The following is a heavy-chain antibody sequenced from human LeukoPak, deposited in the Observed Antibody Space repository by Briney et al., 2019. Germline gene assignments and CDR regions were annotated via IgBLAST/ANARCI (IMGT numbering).Heavy chain of an antibody. CDR2: IRYDGSNK. CDR1: GFTFSSYG. Sequence: GGSLRLSCAASGFTFSSYGMHWVRQAPGKGLEWVAFIRYDGSNKYYADSVKGRFTISRDNSKNTLYLQMNSLRAEDTAVYYCAKEDQQMVYYFDHWGQGTLVTVSS. CDR3: AKEDQQMVYYFDH. V-gene: IGHV3-30*02. D-gene: IGHD6-13*01. J-gene: IGHJ4*02.